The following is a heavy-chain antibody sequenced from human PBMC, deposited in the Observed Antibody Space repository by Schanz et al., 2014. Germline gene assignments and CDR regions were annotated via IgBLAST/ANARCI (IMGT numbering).Heavy chain of an antibody. V-gene: IGHV3-23*01. J-gene: IGHJ4*02. CDR3: ARDGDFDY. CDR1: GFTFRSYA. CDR2: VSASGGGP. Sequence: EVQLLESGGGLVQPGGSLRLSCIGSGFTFRSYALGWVRQAPGKGLEWVSLVSASGGGPFYADSVKGRFTISRDTSKNTLFLQMSSLRAEDTAVYYCARDGDFDYWGQGTLVTV.